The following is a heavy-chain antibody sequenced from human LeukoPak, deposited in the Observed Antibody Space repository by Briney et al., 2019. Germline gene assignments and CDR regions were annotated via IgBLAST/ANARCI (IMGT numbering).Heavy chain of an antibody. Sequence: GGSLRLSCAASGFTFSIYWMHWVRQVPGKGLVWVSRVNNDGSDTIYADSVRGRFTVSRDNAKDTAYLQMNSLRPEDTAVYYCARGGDAHGFDVWGQETMITVTS. CDR2: VNNDGSDT. CDR1: GFTFSIYW. J-gene: IGHJ3*01. D-gene: IGHD2-21*01. V-gene: IGHV3-74*01. CDR3: ARGGDAHGFDV.